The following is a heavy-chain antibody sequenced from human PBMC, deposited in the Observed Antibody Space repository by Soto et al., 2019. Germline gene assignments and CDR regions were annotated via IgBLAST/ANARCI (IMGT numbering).Heavy chain of an antibody. CDR2: IIPYYNTL. CDR3: ASGASRWYPYFFDS. J-gene: IGHJ4*02. V-gene: IGHV1-69*01. D-gene: IGHD6-13*01. Sequence: QAQVVQSGAEVRKPGSSVKLSCKASEGTFNSYAIAWVRQAPGQGLEWMGGIIPYYNTLNYAQKFQDSVTITADDPTNTVYMALTSLRSDDTAVYFCASGASRWYPYFFDSWAQGTLVTVSS. CDR1: EGTFNSYA.